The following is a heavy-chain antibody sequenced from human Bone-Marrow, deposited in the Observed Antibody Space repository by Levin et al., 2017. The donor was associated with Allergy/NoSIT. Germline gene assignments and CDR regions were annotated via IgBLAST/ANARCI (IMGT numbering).Heavy chain of an antibody. CDR2: IWYDGSNE. Sequence: PGESLKISCAASGFTFGNYGMHWVRQAPGKGLDWVAVIWYDGSNEYYADSVKGRFTISRDNPKNMLHLQMNSLRAEDTALYWCARDLTRGVAGYGELDYWGQGTLVAVAS. J-gene: IGHJ4*02. D-gene: IGHD6-19*01. V-gene: IGHV3-33*01. CDR3: ARDLTRGVAGYGELDY. CDR1: GFTFGNYG.